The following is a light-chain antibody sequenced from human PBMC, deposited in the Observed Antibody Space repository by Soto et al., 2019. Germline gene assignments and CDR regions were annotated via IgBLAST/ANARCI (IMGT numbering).Light chain of an antibody. V-gene: IGKV1-39*01. J-gene: IGKJ2*02. CDR1: QSISTY. Sequence: DIQMTQSPSSLSASVGDRVTITCRASQSISTYLNWYQQKVGKAPKLLIYAASSLQRGVPSRYSGSGSETDLTLTISSLQPEDFATYYCQQSYSTPRTFGQGTKLEIK. CDR2: AAS. CDR3: QQSYSTPRT.